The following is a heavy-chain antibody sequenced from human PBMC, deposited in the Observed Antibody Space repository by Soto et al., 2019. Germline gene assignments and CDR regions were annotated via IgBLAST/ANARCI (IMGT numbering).Heavy chain of an antibody. J-gene: IGHJ4*02. Sequence: PGGSLRLSCAASGFTFRSFWVNWVRQAPGKGPEWVANLNEDGTETDYVDSVKGRFTISRDNAKNSLYLQMNNLKADDTAMYYCTRGSGHWGQGTLVTVSS. D-gene: IGHD3-10*01. V-gene: IGHV3-7*03. CDR3: TRGSGH. CDR2: LNEDGTET. CDR1: GFTFRSFW.